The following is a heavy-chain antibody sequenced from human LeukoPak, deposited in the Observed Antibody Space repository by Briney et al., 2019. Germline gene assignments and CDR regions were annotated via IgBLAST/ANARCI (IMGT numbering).Heavy chain of an antibody. D-gene: IGHD4-17*01. CDR3: AKTYGGLRDDAFDI. V-gene: IGHV3-7*01. CDR2: IKQDGSEK. Sequence: PGGSLRHSCAASGFTFSSYWMSWVRQAPGKGLEWVANIKQDGSEKYYVDSVKGRFTISRDNAKNSLYLQMNSLRAEDTAVYYCAKTYGGLRDDAFDIWGQGTMVTVSS. J-gene: IGHJ3*02. CDR1: GFTFSSYW.